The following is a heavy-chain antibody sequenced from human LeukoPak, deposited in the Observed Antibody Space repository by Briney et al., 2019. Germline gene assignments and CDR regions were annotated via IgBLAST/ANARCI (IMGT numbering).Heavy chain of an antibody. CDR1: GFTFSNHA. CDR2: ISANGVDT. Sequence: GGSLRLSCVGSGFTFSNHAMTWVRQAPGKGLEWVSAISANGVDTFYAPSVKGRFTISRDNSKNTLYLQINSLRAEDTAIYYCAKDVWWSVSWGQGTLVTVSS. V-gene: IGHV3-23*01. J-gene: IGHJ5*02. CDR3: AKDVWWSVS. D-gene: IGHD2-8*02.